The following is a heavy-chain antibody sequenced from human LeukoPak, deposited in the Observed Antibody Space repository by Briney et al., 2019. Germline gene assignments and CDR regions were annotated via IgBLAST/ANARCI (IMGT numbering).Heavy chain of an antibody. Sequence: GGSLRLSCAASGFTFSSYGMHWVRQAPGKGLEWVAFIRYDGSNKYYADSVKGRFTISRDNSKNTLYLQMNSLRAEDTAVYYCAKDRRGIVVAQTSVFFDYWGQGTLVTVSS. J-gene: IGHJ4*02. V-gene: IGHV3-30*02. CDR1: GFTFSSYG. D-gene: IGHD2-2*01. CDR2: IRYDGSNK. CDR3: AKDRRGIVVAQTSVFFDY.